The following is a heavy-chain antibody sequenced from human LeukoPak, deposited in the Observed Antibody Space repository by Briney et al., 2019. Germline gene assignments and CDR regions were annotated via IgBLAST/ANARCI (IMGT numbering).Heavy chain of an antibody. Sequence: GGSLKLSCAGSNFVFSDYVMSWVRQAPGKGLEWVSTITGSGTSRYYADSVKGRFTVSRDNSRNTLYLQMNNLRAEDTAAYYCTRHRVISTRDFEYWGQGTLVTVSS. J-gene: IGHJ4*02. CDR1: NFVFSDYV. D-gene: IGHD2-21*01. CDR3: TRHRVISTRDFEY. V-gene: IGHV3-23*01. CDR2: ITGSGTSR.